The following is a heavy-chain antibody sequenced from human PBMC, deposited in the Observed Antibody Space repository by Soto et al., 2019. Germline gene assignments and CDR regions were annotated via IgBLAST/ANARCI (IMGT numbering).Heavy chain of an antibody. V-gene: IGHV4-4*07. CDR2: IYTNGGT. CDR1: GGSINGYF. CDR3: AREGTDYSGYYYGMDV. J-gene: IGHJ6*02. Sequence: QVQLQESGPGLVKPSETLSLTCTVSGGSINGYFWSWTRQPAGKGLAWIGRIYTNGGTNYNPSLKSRVAMSIDASKNQFSLMLTSVTAADTAVYYCAREGTDYSGYYYGMDVWGQGSTVTVSS. D-gene: IGHD4-4*01.